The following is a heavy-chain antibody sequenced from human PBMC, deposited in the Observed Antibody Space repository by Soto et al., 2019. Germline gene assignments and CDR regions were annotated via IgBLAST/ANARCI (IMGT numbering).Heavy chain of an antibody. D-gene: IGHD3-10*01. J-gene: IGHJ4*02. CDR2: IYYSGST. CDR3: ARQRGNYFDY. CDR1: GGSVSSGSYY. Sequence: SEILSLTXTVSGGSVSSGSYYWSWIRQPPGKGLEWIGYIYYSGSTNYNPSLRSRVTISVDTSKNQFSLKLSSVTAADTAVYYCARQRGNYFDYWGQGTLVTVSS. V-gene: IGHV4-61*01.